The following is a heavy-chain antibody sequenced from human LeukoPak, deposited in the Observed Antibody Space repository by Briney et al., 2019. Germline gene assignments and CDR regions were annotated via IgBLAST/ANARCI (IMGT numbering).Heavy chain of an antibody. CDR3: ARTAMATADS. J-gene: IGHJ5*01. D-gene: IGHD5-24*01. V-gene: IGHV3-48*03. Sequence: PGGSLRLSCAASGFTFSSYEMDWVRQAPGKGLEWVSYISSSGSNKYYADSVRGRFTISRDNAKDSLYLQMNSLRAEDTAVYYCARTAMATADSWGQGTLVTVSS. CDR2: ISSSGSNK. CDR1: GFTFSSYE.